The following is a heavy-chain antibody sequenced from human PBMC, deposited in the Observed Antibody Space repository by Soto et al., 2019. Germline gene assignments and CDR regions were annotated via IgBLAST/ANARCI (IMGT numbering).Heavy chain of an antibody. Sequence: EVQLVESGGDLVKPGGSLTLSCAASGSTFSNAWMSWVRQAPGKGLEWVGRIKSKTDGGTTDYAAPVKGRFTISRDDSKTMLYLYMSSLKTEDTAMYYCSTYDYIWGSDRYRWAYWGKGTLVTVSS. J-gene: IGHJ4*02. CDR1: GSTFSNAW. V-gene: IGHV3-15*01. D-gene: IGHD3-16*02. CDR2: IKSKTDGGTT. CDR3: STYDYIWGSDRYRWAY.